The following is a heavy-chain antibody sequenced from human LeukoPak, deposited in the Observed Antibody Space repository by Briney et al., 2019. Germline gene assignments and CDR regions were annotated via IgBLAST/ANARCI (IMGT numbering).Heavy chain of an antibody. Sequence: GSLRLSCAASGFTFSNYWMTWVRQTPGKGLEFVANIDRDGSVKNYVGSVKGRFTISRDNAKNSLYLQMNSLRADGTAMYYCARDPGSSSFDYWGQGSLVTDSS. D-gene: IGHD6-13*01. CDR1: GFTFSNYW. CDR2: IDRDGSVK. J-gene: IGHJ4*02. CDR3: ARDPGSSSFDY. V-gene: IGHV3-7*01.